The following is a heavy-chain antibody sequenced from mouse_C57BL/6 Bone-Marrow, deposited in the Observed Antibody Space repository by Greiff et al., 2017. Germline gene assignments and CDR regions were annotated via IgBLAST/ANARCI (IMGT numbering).Heavy chain of an antibody. CDR1: GFNIKDDY. J-gene: IGHJ2*01. CDR2: IDPEIGDT. CDR3: SSFEGNYFDF. V-gene: IGHV14-4*01. Sequence: QLQQSGAELVRPGASVKLSCTASGFNIKDDYIHWVKQRPEQGLEWIGWIDPEIGDTEYASKFQGKATITSDTSSNTAYLQLSSLTSEDTAVYYCSSFEGNYFDFWGQGTPLTVAS.